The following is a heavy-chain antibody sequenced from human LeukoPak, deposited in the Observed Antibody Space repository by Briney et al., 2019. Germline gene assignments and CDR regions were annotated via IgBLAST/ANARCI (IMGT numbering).Heavy chain of an antibody. V-gene: IGHV1-18*01. J-gene: IGHJ5*02. D-gene: IGHD2-15*01. CDR3: ARAAPGVVVVAEWFDP. CDR2: ISAYNGNT. CDR1: GYTFTSYG. Sequence: ASVKVSCKASGYTFTSYGISWVRQAPGQGLERMGWISAYNGNTNYAQKLQGRVTMTTDTSTSTAYMELRSLRSDDTAVYYCARAAPGVVVVAEWFDPWGQGTLVTVSS.